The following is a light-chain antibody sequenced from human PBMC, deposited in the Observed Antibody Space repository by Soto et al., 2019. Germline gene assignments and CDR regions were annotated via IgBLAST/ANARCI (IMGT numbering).Light chain of an antibody. V-gene: IGKV2-28*01. CDR1: QSLLHNNGYNY. J-gene: IGKJ1*01. CDR2: LGS. Sequence: DIVMTQSPLSLPVTPGEPASISCRSSQSLLHNNGYNYLVWYLQKPGQSPQLQIYLGSNRASGVPGRYSGTGSRTDFTPKNTRVEAEDVGVYYCKQALRTKPTFGQGTKVDIK. CDR3: KQALRTKPT.